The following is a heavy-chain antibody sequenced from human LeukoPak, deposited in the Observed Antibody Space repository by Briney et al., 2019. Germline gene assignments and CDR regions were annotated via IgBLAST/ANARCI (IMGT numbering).Heavy chain of an antibody. D-gene: IGHD4-23*01. CDR3: SKSPRGDYGGNFDY. J-gene: IGHJ4*02. CDR2: SSWNSGSI. Sequence: GGSLRLSCTASGVTFDGYAMHWVRQAPGQGQELVSGSSWNSGSIGYADSVKGRFTISRDNAKNSLYLLMNSSVAEDTALDYCSKSPRGDYGGNFDYWGQGTLVTVSS. CDR1: GVTFDGYA. V-gene: IGHV3-9*01.